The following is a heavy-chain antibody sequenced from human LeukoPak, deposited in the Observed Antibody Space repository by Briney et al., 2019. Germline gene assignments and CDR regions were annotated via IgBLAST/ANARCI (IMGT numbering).Heavy chain of an antibody. CDR1: GFTVSSNY. CDR3: AREFYYDSSGGFGY. Sequence: PRGSLRLSCAASGFTVSSNYMSWVRQAPGKGLEWVSVIYSGGSTYYADSVKGRFTISRDNSKNTLYLQMNSLRAEDTAVYYCAREFYYDSSGGFGYWGQGTLVTVSS. V-gene: IGHV3-53*01. CDR2: IYSGGST. J-gene: IGHJ4*02. D-gene: IGHD3-22*01.